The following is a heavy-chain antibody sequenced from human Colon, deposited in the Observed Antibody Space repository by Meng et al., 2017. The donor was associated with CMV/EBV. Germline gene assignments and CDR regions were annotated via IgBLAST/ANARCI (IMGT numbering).Heavy chain of an antibody. CDR2: ISNDGSSQ. CDR3: ARGPDSGSDPRNYFYYGMDV. D-gene: IGHD3-10*01. V-gene: IGHV3-30-3*01. J-gene: IGHJ6*02. Sequence: GGPLRLSCAASGFTFRTYAMHWGRQAPGKGLEWVALISNDGSSQYYADSVKGRFTLSRDNAKNTLYLQMNGLRPDDTAVYYCARGPDSGSDPRNYFYYGMDVWGQGTTVTVSS. CDR1: GFTFRTYA.